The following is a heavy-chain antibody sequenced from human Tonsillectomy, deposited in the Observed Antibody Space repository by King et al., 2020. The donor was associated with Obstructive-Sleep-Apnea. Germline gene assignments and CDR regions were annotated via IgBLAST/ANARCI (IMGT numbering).Heavy chain of an antibody. Sequence: VQLVESGGGLAQPGGSLRLSCAASGFSFGAYNMNWVRQAPGKGLEWGSHIGGLREITLYADSVKGRFTISRNNTQNSLFLQMNSLRAEDTAVYYCVREGSGFDPWGQGTLVTVSS. J-gene: IGHJ5*02. V-gene: IGHV3-48*04. CDR2: IGGLREIT. CDR1: GFSFGAYN. CDR3: VREGSGFDP.